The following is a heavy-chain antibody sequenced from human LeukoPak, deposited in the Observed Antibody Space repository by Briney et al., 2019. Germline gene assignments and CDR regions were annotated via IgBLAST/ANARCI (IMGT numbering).Heavy chain of an antibody. CDR2: ISSSSSTI. Sequence: PGGSLRLSCAASGFTFSSYSINWVRQAPGKGLEWVSYISSSSSTIYYADSVKGRFTISRDNARNSLYLQMNSLRAEDTAVYYCASTYYYDSSGYYYFSFPDAFDIWGQGTMVTVSS. CDR1: GFTFSSYS. J-gene: IGHJ3*02. D-gene: IGHD3-22*01. CDR3: ASTYYYDSSGYYYFSFPDAFDI. V-gene: IGHV3-48*01.